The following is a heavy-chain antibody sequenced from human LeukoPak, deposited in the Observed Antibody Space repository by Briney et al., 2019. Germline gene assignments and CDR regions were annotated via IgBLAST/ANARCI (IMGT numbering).Heavy chain of an antibody. D-gene: IGHD5-24*01. CDR2: ISTTGST. CDR1: SDSISSGFFY. Sequence: TASETLSLTCTVFSDSISSGFFYWTWIRQPAGKGLEWIGRISTTGSTTYNPSLKSRVTMSVDTSQNHFSLNLSSVTAADTAVYYCARCKDGWLQYGEWGQGTLVTVSS. V-gene: IGHV4-61*02. J-gene: IGHJ4*02. CDR3: ARCKDGWLQYGE.